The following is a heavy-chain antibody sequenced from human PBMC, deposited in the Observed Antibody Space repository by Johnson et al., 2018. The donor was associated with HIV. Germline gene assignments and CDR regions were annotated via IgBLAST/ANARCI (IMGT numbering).Heavy chain of an antibody. CDR1: GFTFSRYP. Sequence: QVQLVESGGGVVQPGRSLRLSCAASGFTFSRYPMHWIRQAPGEGLEWVALISDDGSSRYYADSVKGRFTTSRDNSKNTLYLQMNILRSEDTAVYYCAKDRYIKGASTGFDIWGQGTMVTVSS. J-gene: IGHJ3*02. V-gene: IGHV3-30-3*01. D-gene: IGHD1-26*01. CDR3: AKDRYIKGASTGFDI. CDR2: ISDDGSSR.